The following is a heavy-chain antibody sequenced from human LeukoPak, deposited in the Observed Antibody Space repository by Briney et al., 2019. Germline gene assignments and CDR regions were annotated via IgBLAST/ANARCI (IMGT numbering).Heavy chain of an antibody. V-gene: IGHV4-39*01. CDR3: ARHGAGYSSGWSDY. D-gene: IGHD6-19*01. CDR1: GGSISTNDYY. Sequence: SETLSLTCSVSGGSISTNDYYWGWIRQPRGKGLEWIGSIYYSGTTYYNPSLKSRVTVSVDTSKNQFSLKLNSVTAADTAVYYCARHGAGYSSGWSDYWGQGTLVTVSS. J-gene: IGHJ4*02. CDR2: IYYSGTT.